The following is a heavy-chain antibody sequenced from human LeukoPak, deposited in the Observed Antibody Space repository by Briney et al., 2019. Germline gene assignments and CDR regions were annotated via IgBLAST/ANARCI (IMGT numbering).Heavy chain of an antibody. J-gene: IGHJ4*02. V-gene: IGHV7-4-1*02. CDR3: ARGGYSRGQGSPFDY. CDR2: INTNTGNP. D-gene: IGHD6-19*01. CDR1: GYTFTNYP. Sequence: ASVKVSYKASGYTFTNYPMIWVRQAPGQGLECMGWINTNTGNPTYAQGFTGRFVFSFDTSLSTTYLQIISLKPDDSAIYYCARGGYSRGQGSPFDYWGQGTLVTVSS.